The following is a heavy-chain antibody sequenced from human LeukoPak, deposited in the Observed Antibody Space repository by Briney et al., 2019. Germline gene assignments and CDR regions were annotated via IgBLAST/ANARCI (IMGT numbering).Heavy chain of an antibody. V-gene: IGHV3-15*01. CDR3: SPWSGLDA. J-gene: IGHJ6*02. CDR1: GFTFSNAW. Sequence: GGSLRLSCAASGFTFSNAWMTWVRQAPGKGLEWVGCIKDKTDGETTNYGAPVKGRFIISRDDSKSTVYLQMNSLILEDTAVYYCSPWSGLDAWGQGTMVTVSS. CDR2: IKDKTDGETT. D-gene: IGHD3-3*01.